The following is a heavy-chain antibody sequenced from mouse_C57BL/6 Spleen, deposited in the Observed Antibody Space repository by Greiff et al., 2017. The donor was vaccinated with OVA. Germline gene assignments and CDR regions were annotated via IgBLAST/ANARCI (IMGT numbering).Heavy chain of an antibody. V-gene: IGHV1-50*01. CDR1: GYTFTSYW. Sequence: VQLQQPGAELVKPGASVKLSCKASGYTFTSYWMQWVKQRPGQGLEWIGEIDPSDSYTNYNQKFKGKATLTVDTSSSTAYMQLSSLTSEDSAVYYCARFYGSSYGYWGQGTTLTVSS. J-gene: IGHJ2*01. D-gene: IGHD1-1*01. CDR3: ARFYGSSYGY. CDR2: IDPSDSYT.